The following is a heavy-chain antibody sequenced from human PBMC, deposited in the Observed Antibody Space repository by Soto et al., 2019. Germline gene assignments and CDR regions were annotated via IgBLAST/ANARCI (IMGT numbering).Heavy chain of an antibody. CDR3: ASKYCISTSCPVPFDP. Sequence: QVQLQESGPGLVKPSETLSLTCTVSGGSVSSGSYYWSWIRQPPGKGLEWMGYIYYSGSTNYNPSLKSRVTISVDTSKNPFSLKLSSVTAADTAVYYCASKYCISTSCPVPFDPWGQGTLVTVSS. J-gene: IGHJ5*02. CDR1: GGSVSSGSYY. D-gene: IGHD2-2*01. CDR2: IYYSGST. V-gene: IGHV4-61*01.